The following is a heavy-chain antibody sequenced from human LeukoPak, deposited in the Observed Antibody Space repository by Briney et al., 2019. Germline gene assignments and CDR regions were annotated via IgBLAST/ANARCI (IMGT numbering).Heavy chain of an antibody. J-gene: IGHJ4*02. CDR2: IYYSGST. Sequence: SETLSLTCTVSGGSISSSTYYWGWIRQPPGKALEWIGSIYYSGSTHYNPSLKSRLTISVDTSKNQFSLKVTDVTAADTAVYFCARNGTVTVTGTKFNYFDYWGQGTLVTVSS. D-gene: IGHD4-17*01. CDR3: ARNGTVTVTGTKFNYFDY. V-gene: IGHV4-39*01. CDR1: GGSISSSTYY.